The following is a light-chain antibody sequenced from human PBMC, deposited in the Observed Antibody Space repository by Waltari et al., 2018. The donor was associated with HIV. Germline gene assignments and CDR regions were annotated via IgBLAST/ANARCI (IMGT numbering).Light chain of an antibody. CDR2: KAS. J-gene: IGKJ4*01. V-gene: IGKV1-5*03. CDR1: QSISGG. CDR3: QQYDTYPLT. Sequence: EIQMTQSPSNLSASVGDRVPIPCRASQSISGGLDWYQKRPGQAPKLLIYKASSLDSGVPSRFSGSESGTEFTLAISILQPDDFATYYCQQYDTYPLTFGGGTKVEIK.